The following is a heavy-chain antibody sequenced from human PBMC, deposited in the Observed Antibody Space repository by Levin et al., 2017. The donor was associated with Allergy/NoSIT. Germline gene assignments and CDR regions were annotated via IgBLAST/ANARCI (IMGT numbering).Heavy chain of an antibody. CDR3: ARDARRVDSGYDYWFDY. D-gene: IGHD5-12*01. V-gene: IGHV3-48*01. J-gene: IGHJ4*02. CDR2: ISGSGRDI. Sequence: GGSLRLSCIGSGFTFSSNSMNWVRQAPGKGLEWVAHISGSGRDIRYADSVDGRFIIYRDNAKSSVYLRMNSLRAEDTDLYYCARDARRVDSGYDYWFDYWGQGTQVTVSS. CDR1: GFTFSSNS.